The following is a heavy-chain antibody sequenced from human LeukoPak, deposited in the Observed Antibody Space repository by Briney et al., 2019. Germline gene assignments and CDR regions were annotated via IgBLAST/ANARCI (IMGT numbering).Heavy chain of an antibody. V-gene: IGHV1-46*01. CDR3: AIEAVAGTDGSGAFDI. J-gene: IGHJ3*02. CDR2: INPSGGST. Sequence: ASVKVSCKASGYTFTSYYMHWVRQAPGQGLEWMGIINPSGGSTSYAQKFQGRVTMTRDTSTSTVYMELSSLRSEDTAVYYYAIEAVAGTDGSGAFDIWGQGTMVTVSS. D-gene: IGHD6-19*01. CDR1: GYTFTSYY.